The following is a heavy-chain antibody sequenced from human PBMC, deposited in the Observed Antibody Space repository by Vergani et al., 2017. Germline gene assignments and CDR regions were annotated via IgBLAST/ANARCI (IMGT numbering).Heavy chain of an antibody. D-gene: IGHD2-15*01. V-gene: IGHV5-51*01. CDR3: ARHRGWGLVVVAATPWYYYYGMDV. CDR2: IYAGDSDV. J-gene: IGHJ6*02. Sequence: EVQLVQSGAEVKKPGESLKISCQGSGYSITNYWIAWVRQRPGKGLEWMGIIYAGDSDVRYSPSFQGQVTISADKSISTAYLQWSSLKASDTAMYYCARHRGWGLVVVAATPWYYYYGMDVWGQGTTVTVSS. CDR1: GYSITNYW.